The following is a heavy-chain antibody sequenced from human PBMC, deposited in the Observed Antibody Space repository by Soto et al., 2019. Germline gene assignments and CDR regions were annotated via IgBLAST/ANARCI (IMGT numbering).Heavy chain of an antibody. CDR1: GGSISSYY. CDR3: ARPGLELPHIVVVPTAGYYYGMDV. J-gene: IGHJ6*02. CDR2: IYYSGST. V-gene: IGHV4-59*01. Sequence: PSETLSLTCTVSGGSISSYYWSWIRQPPGKGLEWIGYIYYSGSTSYNPSLKSRVTISVDTSKNQFSLKLSSLRSEDTAVYYCARPGLELPHIVVVPTAGYYYGMDVWGQGTTVTVSS. D-gene: IGHD2-2*01.